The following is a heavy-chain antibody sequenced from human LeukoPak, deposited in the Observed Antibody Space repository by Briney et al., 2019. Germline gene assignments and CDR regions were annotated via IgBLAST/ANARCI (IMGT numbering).Heavy chain of an antibody. V-gene: IGHV1-69*05. CDR1: GGTFSSYA. D-gene: IGHD4-17*01. CDR2: IIPIFGTA. Sequence: SVKVSCKASGGTFSSYAISWVLQAPGQGLEWMGGIIPIFGTANYAQKFQGRVTITTDESTSTAYMELSSLRSEDTAVYYCARTMTTGNYYYYMDVWGKGTTVTVSS. J-gene: IGHJ6*03. CDR3: ARTMTTGNYYYYMDV.